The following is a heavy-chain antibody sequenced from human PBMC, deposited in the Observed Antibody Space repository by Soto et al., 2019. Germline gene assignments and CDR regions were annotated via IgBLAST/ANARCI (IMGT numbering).Heavy chain of an antibody. V-gene: IGHV1-69*02. CDR1: GGSFTSYS. CDR2: IIPIQGKA. Sequence: QVQLVQSGAELKKPGSSVKVSCEASGGSFTSYSFTWVRQAPGQGLEWMGRIIPIQGKANYALKFQDRVTITPDRSTRTVYMELTSLRPEDTAVYLCAQSLFFVDHGYMDVWGKGTTVTVSS. J-gene: IGHJ6*03. D-gene: IGHD2-21*01. CDR3: AQSLFFVDHGYMDV.